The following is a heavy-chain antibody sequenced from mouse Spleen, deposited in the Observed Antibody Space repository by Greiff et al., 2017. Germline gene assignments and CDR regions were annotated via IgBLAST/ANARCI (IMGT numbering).Heavy chain of an antibody. D-gene: IGHD2-12*01. V-gene: IGHV1-80*01. CDR1: GYAFSSYW. CDR3: ARYSYYSYYFDY. J-gene: IGHJ2*01. Sequence: QVQLQQSGAELVKPGASVKISCKASGYAFSSYWMNWVKQRPGKGLEWIGQIYPGDGDTNYNGKFKGKATLTADKSSSTAYMQLSSLTSEDSAVYFCARYSYYSYYFDYWGQGTTLTVSS. CDR2: IYPGDGDT.